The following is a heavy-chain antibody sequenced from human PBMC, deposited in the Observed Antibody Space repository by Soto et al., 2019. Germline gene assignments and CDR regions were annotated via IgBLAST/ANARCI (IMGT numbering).Heavy chain of an antibody. D-gene: IGHD2-8*01. CDR2: ISSGGSA. CDR1: GGSISSYY. Sequence: PSETLSLTCNVSGGSISSYYWSWIRQPAGKGLEWIGRISSGGSAIYDPSLKSRVTISVDTSKNQFSLRLTSVTAADTAVYFCARDAYPNWFDFWGQGTLVTAPQ. V-gene: IGHV4-4*07. CDR3: ARDAYPNWFDF. J-gene: IGHJ5*01.